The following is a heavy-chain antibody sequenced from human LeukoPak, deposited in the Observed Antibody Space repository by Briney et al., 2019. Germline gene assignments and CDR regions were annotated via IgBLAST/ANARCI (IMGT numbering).Heavy chain of an antibody. D-gene: IGHD1-26*01. CDR3: ARRPGRYFPYYFDY. J-gene: IGHJ4*02. V-gene: IGHV4-39*01. Sequence: PSETLSLTCTVSGGSISSSSYYWGWIRQPPGKGLEWIGSIYYSGSTYYNPSLKSRVTISVDTSKNQFSLKLSSVTAADTAVYYCARRPGRYFPYYFDYWGQGTLVSASS. CDR2: IYYSGST. CDR1: GGSISSSSYY.